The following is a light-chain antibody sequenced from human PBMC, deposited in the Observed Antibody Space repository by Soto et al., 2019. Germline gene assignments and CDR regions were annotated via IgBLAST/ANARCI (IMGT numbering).Light chain of an antibody. V-gene: IGLV2-14*03. Sequence: QSVLTQPASASGSPGQSITISCTGTSSDVGAYNFVCWHQQHPGKAPKLMIYNVYDRPSGISYRFSGSKSGNTASLTISGLQGEDEADYYCSAYTVSRTYVFGTGTKVTVL. CDR2: NVY. CDR1: SSDVGAYNF. CDR3: SAYTVSRTYV. J-gene: IGLJ1*01.